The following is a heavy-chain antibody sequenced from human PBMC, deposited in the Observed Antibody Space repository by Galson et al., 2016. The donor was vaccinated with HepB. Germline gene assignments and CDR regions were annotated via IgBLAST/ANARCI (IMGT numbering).Heavy chain of an antibody. CDR1: GFTFSSYG. D-gene: IGHD5-12*01. J-gene: IGHJ4*02. CDR2: IFYEGINK. CDR3: AKDNAAWRVDY. V-gene: IGHV3-30*02. Sequence: SLRLSCAASGFTFSSYGMHWVRQAPGKGLEWMGCIFYEGINKDYGDSVKGRFTITRDNSKNTLYMQMNSLSAEDAAVYYCAKDNAAWRVDYWGQGSLVTVSS.